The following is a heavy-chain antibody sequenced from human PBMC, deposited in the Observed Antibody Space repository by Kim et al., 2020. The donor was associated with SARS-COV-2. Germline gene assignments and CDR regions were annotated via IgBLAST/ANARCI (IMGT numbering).Heavy chain of an antibody. J-gene: IGHJ5*02. D-gene: IGHD3-10*01. Sequence: LRSRVTISVDPSKNQFSLKRSSVTAADTAVYYCARDAGYYGSGSYGWFDPWGQGTLVTVSS. V-gene: IGHV4-59*01. CDR3: ARDAGYYGSGSYGWFDP.